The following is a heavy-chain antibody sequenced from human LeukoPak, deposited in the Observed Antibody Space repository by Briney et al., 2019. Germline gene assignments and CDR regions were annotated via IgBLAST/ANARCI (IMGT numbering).Heavy chain of an antibody. Sequence: SESLSLACTLSGGSITSSSAYWGWIRQPPGKGLEWIGSIYYSKNTYYTTAHNSRVTITANTSKNQFTHTLGSVSATDTAVYYCVSPRGFSYGYFDYWGQGTLVTVSS. D-gene: IGHD5-18*01. CDR3: VSPRGFSYGYFDY. J-gene: IGHJ4*02. CDR2: IYYSKNT. V-gene: IGHV4-39*01. CDR1: GGSITSSSAY.